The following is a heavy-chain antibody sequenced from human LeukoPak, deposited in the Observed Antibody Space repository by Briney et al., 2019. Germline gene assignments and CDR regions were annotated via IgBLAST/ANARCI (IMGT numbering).Heavy chain of an antibody. V-gene: IGHV4-59*01. Sequence: SEALSLTCTVSGGSISSYYWSWIRQPPGKGLEWIGYIYYSGSTNYNPSLKSRVTISVDTSKNQFSLKLSSVTAADTAVYYCARAPIVVVPAATYWYFDLWGRGTLVTVSS. D-gene: IGHD2-2*01. CDR2: IYYSGST. CDR1: GGSISSYY. J-gene: IGHJ2*01. CDR3: ARAPIVVVPAATYWYFDL.